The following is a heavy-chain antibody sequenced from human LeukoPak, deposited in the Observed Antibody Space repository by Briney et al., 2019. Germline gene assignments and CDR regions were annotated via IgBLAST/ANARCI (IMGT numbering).Heavy chain of an antibody. J-gene: IGHJ5*02. CDR1: GYSISSGYY. CDR3: ARRVAARLEDTFDP. D-gene: IGHD6-6*01. V-gene: IGHV4-38-2*01. Sequence: SETLSLTCAVSGYSISSGYYWGWIRQPPGKGLEWIGSIYHSGSTYYNPSLKSRVTISVDTSKNQFSLKLSSVTAADTAVYYCARRVAARLEDTFDPWGQGTLATVSS. CDR2: IYHSGST.